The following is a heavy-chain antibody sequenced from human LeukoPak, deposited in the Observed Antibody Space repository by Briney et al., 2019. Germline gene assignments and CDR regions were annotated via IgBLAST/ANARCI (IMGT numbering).Heavy chain of an antibody. J-gene: IGHJ4*02. Sequence: SEILSLTCTVSGGSISSYYWSWIRQPPGKGLEWIGYIYYSGSTNYNPSPKSRVTISVDTSKNQFSLKLSSVTAADTAVYYCARHTVAGILDYWGQGTLVTVSS. CDR1: GGSISSYY. CDR3: ARHTVAGILDY. D-gene: IGHD6-19*01. CDR2: IYYSGST. V-gene: IGHV4-59*08.